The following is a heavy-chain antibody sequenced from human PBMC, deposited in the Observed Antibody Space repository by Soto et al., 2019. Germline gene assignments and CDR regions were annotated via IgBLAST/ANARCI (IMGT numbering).Heavy chain of an antibody. J-gene: IGHJ1*01. Sequence: QVQLVESGGGVVQPGRSLRLSCAASGFNFRTYGIHWVRQAPGKGLEWVALISKDGSHSYYAHSVKGRFTTSRDNSQNKAFLQVNSLRADDTAVYFCARGTDYADLGNAEYFHPWGQGTLVNVSS. D-gene: IGHD4-17*01. V-gene: IGHV3-30*03. CDR2: ISKDGSHS. CDR1: GFNFRTYG. CDR3: ARGTDYADLGNAEYFHP.